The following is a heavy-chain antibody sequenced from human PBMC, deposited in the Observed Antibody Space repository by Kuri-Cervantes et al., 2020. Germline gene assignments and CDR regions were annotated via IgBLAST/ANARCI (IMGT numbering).Heavy chain of an antibody. CDR3: ARVGYYYGSGNRGVDY. D-gene: IGHD3-10*01. CDR1: GSTFSSYA. CDR2: ISGSGGST. V-gene: IGHV3-23*01. Sequence: GESLKISCAASGSTFSSYAMSWVRQAPGKGLEWVSAISGSGGSTYYADSVKGRFTISRDNSKNTLYLQMNSLRAEDTAVYYCARVGYYYGSGNRGVDYWGQGTLVTVSS. J-gene: IGHJ4*02.